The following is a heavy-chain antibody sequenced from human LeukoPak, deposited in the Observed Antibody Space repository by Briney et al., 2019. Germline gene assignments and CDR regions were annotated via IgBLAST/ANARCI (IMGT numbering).Heavy chain of an antibody. V-gene: IGHV4-34*01. CDR2: INHSGST. CDR1: GGSFSGYY. D-gene: IGHD5-12*01. CDR3: ARGRKKIVATIDVNFDY. J-gene: IGHJ4*02. Sequence: SETLSLTCAVYGGSFSGYYWSWIRQPPGKGLEWIGEINHSGSTNYNPSLKSRVTISVDTSKNQFSLKLSSVTAADTAVYYCARGRKKIVATIDVNFDYWGQGTLVTVSS.